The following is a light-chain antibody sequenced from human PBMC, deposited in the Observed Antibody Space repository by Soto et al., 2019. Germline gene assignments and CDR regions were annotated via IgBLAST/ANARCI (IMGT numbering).Light chain of an antibody. Sequence: QSALTQPRSVSGSPGQSVTISCTGTNSDVGGYEYVSWYQQHPGKAPKLMIYGVNKRPSGVPDRFSGTRSGNTASLTISGLQTEDEADYYCCSYAGSPFYVFGIGTKVTVL. CDR3: CSYAGSPFYV. J-gene: IGLJ1*01. CDR2: GVN. CDR1: NSDVGGYEY. V-gene: IGLV2-11*01.